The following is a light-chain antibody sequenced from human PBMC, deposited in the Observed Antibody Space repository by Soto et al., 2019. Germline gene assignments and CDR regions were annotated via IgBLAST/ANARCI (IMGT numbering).Light chain of an antibody. V-gene: IGLV1-44*01. J-gene: IGLJ1*01. CDR1: SSNIGSNS. CDR3: AAWDDSLNGFV. Sequence: QSVLNQPPSASGTPGQRVSISCSGSSSNIGSNSVQWHQQLPGTAPNLLIYADNQRPSGVPDRFSGSKSGTSASLAITGLQSGDEADYYCAAWDDSLNGFVFGTGTKV. CDR2: ADN.